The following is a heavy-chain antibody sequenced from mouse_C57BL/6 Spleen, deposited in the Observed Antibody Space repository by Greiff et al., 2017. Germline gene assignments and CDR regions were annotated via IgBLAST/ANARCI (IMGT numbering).Heavy chain of an antibody. D-gene: IGHD2-5*01. CDR3: TSKGYYYSNNLFAY. J-gene: IGHJ3*01. Sequence: QVQLQQSGAELVRPGSSVKLSCKSSGYTFTSYWMHWVKQRPIQGLEWIGNIDPSDSETHYNQKFKDKATLTVDKSSSTAYMQLSSLTSEDSAFYCSTSKGYYYSNNLFAYWGQGTLVTVSA. CDR2: IDPSDSET. CDR1: GYTFTSYW. V-gene: IGHV1-52*01.